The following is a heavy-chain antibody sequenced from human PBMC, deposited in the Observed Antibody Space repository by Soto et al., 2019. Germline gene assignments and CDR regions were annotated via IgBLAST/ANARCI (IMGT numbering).Heavy chain of an antibody. CDR2: IYYSGST. CDR1: GGSISSSSYY. J-gene: IGHJ6*02. Sequence: SETLSLTCTVSGGSISSSSYYWGWIRQPPGKGLEWIGSIYYSGSTYYDPSLKSRVTISVDTSKNQFSLKLSSVTAADTAVYYCASPGASNYSPFYYYYGMDVWGQGTTVTVSS. CDR3: ASPGASNYSPFYYYYGMDV. D-gene: IGHD4-4*01. V-gene: IGHV4-39*01.